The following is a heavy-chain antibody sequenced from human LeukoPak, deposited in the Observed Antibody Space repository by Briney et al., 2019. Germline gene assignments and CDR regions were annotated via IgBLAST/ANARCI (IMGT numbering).Heavy chain of an antibody. V-gene: IGHV3-21*04. J-gene: IGHJ4*02. CDR1: GFTFSSYS. CDR2: ISSSSNYI. CDR3: ATSGYFPIKAFDY. Sequence: GGSLRLSCAASGFTFSSYSMNWVRQAPGKGLEWVSSISSSSNYIYYADSVKGRFTISRDNAKNSLYLQMNSLRAEDTAVYYCATSGYFPIKAFDYWGQGTLVTVSS. D-gene: IGHD3-22*01.